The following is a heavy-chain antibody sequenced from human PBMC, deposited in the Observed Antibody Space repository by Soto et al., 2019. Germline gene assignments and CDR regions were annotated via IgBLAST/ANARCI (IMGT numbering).Heavy chain of an antibody. D-gene: IGHD2-21*02. V-gene: IGHV1-69*01. CDR1: GATFSTTG. CDR3: ARASPVICGGDPCYRLDSSFDS. J-gene: IGHJ5*01. Sequence: QVQLVQSGAEVRKPGSSLRVSCKSSGATFSTTGISWVRQAPGQGLEWMGGIIPLFGTPKYARKFQGRVSLTADESTNTVYMELNSRRPDDAAVYYCARASPVICGGDPCYRLDSSFDSWGQGSLVIVSS. CDR2: IIPLFGTP.